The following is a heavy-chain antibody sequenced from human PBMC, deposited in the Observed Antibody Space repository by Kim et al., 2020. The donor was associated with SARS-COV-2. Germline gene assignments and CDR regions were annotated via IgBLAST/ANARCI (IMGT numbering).Heavy chain of an antibody. J-gene: IGHJ6*02. Sequence: SETLSLTCAVYGGSFSGYYWSWIRQPPGKGLEWIGEINHSGSTNYNPSLKSRVTISVDTSKNQFSLKLSSVTAADTAVYYCARSSDCSSTSCWPRGGMDVWGQGTTVTVSS. CDR1: GGSFSGYY. D-gene: IGHD2-2*01. CDR3: ARSSDCSSTSCWPRGGMDV. V-gene: IGHV4-34*01. CDR2: INHSGST.